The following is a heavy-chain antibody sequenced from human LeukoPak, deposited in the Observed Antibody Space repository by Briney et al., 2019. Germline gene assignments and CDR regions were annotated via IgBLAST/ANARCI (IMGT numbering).Heavy chain of an antibody. CDR1: GVSISSYY. Sequence: PSETLSLTCTVSGVSISSYYWSWIRQPAGKGLEWIGRIHTSGSTNYNPSLKSRVTMSVDTSKNQFSPKLSSVTAADTAVYYCARGGYYYDSSGYYSFDYWGQGTLVTVSS. D-gene: IGHD3-22*01. CDR3: ARGGYYYDSSGYYSFDY. V-gene: IGHV4-4*07. CDR2: IHTSGST. J-gene: IGHJ4*02.